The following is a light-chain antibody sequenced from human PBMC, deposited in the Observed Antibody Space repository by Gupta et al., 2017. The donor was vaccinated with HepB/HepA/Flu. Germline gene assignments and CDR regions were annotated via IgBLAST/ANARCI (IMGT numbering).Light chain of an antibody. CDR3: QQYGSSPSCS. J-gene: IGKJ2*04. CDR2: GAS. V-gene: IGKV3-20*01. CDR1: QSVSSSY. Sequence: VLPPSSGTLSLSLGERATLSCSASQSVSSSYLAWYQQKPGQAPRLLIYGASSRATGIPDRFSGSGSGTDFTLTISRLEPEDFAVYYCQQYGSSPSCSFGQGTKLEIK.